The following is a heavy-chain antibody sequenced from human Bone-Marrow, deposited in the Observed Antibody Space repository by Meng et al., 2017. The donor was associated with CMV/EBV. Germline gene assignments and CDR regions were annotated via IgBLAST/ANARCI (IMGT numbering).Heavy chain of an antibody. CDR1: AA. CDR3: ARVFRGGYYGSGSYWARPFDY. Sequence: AAWKWGRQTPSRGHERQRRKDYRTKRYNDYAVSVKSRITINPDTSKNQFYLQLNSVTPEDTAVYYCARVFRGGYYGSGSYWARPFDYWGQGTLVTVSS. CDR2: KDYRTKRYN. J-gene: IGHJ4*02. D-gene: IGHD3-10*01. V-gene: IGHV6-1*01.